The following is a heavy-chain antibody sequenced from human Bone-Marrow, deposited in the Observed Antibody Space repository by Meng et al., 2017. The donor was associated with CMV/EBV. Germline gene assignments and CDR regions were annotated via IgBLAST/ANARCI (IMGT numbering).Heavy chain of an antibody. J-gene: IGHJ6*02. D-gene: IGHD6-19*01. V-gene: IGHV4-59*01. Sequence: SEPLSLTCTVSGGSISSYYWSWIRQPPGKGLEWIGYIYYSGSTNYNPSLKSRVTISVDTSKNQFSLKLSSVTAADTAVYYCAGGMWLVRRWDYYYYGMDVWGQGTTVTVSS. CDR1: GGSISSYY. CDR3: AGGMWLVRRWDYYYYGMDV. CDR2: IYYSGST.